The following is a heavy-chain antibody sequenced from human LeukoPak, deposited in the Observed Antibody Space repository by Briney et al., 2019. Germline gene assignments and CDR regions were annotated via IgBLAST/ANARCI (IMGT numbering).Heavy chain of an antibody. CDR1: GFTFSSYS. Sequence: PGGSLRLSCAASGFTFSSYSMNWVRQAPGKGLEWVSSISSGSTYIYYADSVKGRFTVSRDNAKNSLYLQMNSLRAEDTAVYYCARGRTSGGMTTEIDFWGQGTLVTVSS. D-gene: IGHD4-11*01. J-gene: IGHJ4*02. CDR3: ARGRTSGGMTTEIDF. V-gene: IGHV3-21*01. CDR2: ISSGSTYI.